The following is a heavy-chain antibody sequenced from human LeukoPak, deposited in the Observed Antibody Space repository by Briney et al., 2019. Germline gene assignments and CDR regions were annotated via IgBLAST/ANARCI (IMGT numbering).Heavy chain of an antibody. J-gene: IGHJ4*02. D-gene: IGHD6-6*01. CDR2: INHRGST. CDR3: ARDQRHSSSSLPPRFDY. CDR1: GGSFSGYY. Sequence: SETLSLTCAVYGGSFSGYYWSWIRQPPEKGLEWIGEINHRGSTNYNPSLKSRVHISVHTSKNQLSLNLSSVTAADRAVYYCARDQRHSSSSLPPRFDYWGQGTLVTVSS. V-gene: IGHV4-34*01.